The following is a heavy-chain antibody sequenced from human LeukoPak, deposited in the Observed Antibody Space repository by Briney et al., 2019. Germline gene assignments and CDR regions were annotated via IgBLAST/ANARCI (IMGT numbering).Heavy chain of an antibody. D-gene: IGHD1-7*01. Sequence: ASVKVSCKASGYTFTSYAINWVRQAPGRGLEWMGWISAYNGNTNYAQKLQGRVTMTTDTSTNTAYMGLRSLRSDDTAVYYCARMGWNYVAYFDYWGQGILVTVSS. CDR2: ISAYNGNT. CDR1: GYTFTSYA. CDR3: ARMGWNYVAYFDY. V-gene: IGHV1-18*01. J-gene: IGHJ4*02.